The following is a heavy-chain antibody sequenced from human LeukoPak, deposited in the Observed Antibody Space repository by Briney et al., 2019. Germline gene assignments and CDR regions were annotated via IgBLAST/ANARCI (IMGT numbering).Heavy chain of an antibody. J-gene: IGHJ5*02. Sequence: PSETLSLTCTVSGGSISSSSYFWGWIRQPPGKGLEWIVSIYYSVSTYYNPSLKSRVTISVDTSKNQFSLKLSSVTAADTAVYYCARWQYTISSGWFDPWGQGTLVTVSS. V-gene: IGHV4-39*01. CDR3: ARWQYTISSGWFDP. CDR1: GGSISSSSYF. D-gene: IGHD6-6*01. CDR2: IYYSVST.